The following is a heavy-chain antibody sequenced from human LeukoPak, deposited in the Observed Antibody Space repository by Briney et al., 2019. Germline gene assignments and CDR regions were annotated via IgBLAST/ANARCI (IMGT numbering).Heavy chain of an antibody. CDR3: VKGFGYCSSTSCYGNWFDP. D-gene: IGHD2-2*01. V-gene: IGHV3-64D*06. J-gene: IGHJ5*02. CDR1: GFTFSSYA. CDR2: ISSNGGST. Sequence: GGSLRLSCSASGFTFSSYAMHWFRQAPGKGLEYVSAISSNGGSTYYADSVKGRFTISRDNSKNTLYLQMSSLRAEDTAVYYCVKGFGYCSSTSCYGNWFDPWGQGTLVTVSS.